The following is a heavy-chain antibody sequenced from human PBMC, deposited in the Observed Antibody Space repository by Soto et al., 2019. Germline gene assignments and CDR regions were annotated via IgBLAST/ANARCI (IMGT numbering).Heavy chain of an antibody. CDR3: AKDTSPYSSGYDFDY. Sequence: EVQLLESGGGLVQPGGSLRLSCAASGFTFSSYAMNWVRQAPGKGLEWVSAISGSGGSTYYADSVKGRFTISRDNSKNTLYLQMNSLRAEDTAVYYCAKDTSPYSSGYDFDYWGQGTLVTVSS. V-gene: IGHV3-23*01. CDR1: GFTFSSYA. J-gene: IGHJ4*02. D-gene: IGHD6-19*01. CDR2: ISGSGGST.